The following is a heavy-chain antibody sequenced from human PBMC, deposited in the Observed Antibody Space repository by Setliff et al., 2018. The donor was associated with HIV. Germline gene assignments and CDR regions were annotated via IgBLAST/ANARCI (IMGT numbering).Heavy chain of an antibody. D-gene: IGHD3-10*01. CDR1: GFTFSSYC. CDR3: ARLGDIFAYYNYYYLDV. Sequence: QAGGSLRLSCVAAGFTFSSYCLSWVRQAPGKGLEWVASVKEDGSEKYYVDSVKGRFTISRDNDMNSLFLQMNSLRAEDTAVYYCARLGDIFAYYNYYYLDVWGKGTTVTVSS. V-gene: IGHV3-7*03. J-gene: IGHJ6*03. CDR2: VKEDGSEK.